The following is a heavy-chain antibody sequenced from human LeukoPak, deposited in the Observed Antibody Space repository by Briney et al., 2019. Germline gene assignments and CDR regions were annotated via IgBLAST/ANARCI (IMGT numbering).Heavy chain of an antibody. CDR2: INPNRGGT. J-gene: IGHJ5*02. V-gene: IGHV1-2*02. Sequence: ASVKVSCKASGYTFTGYYMHWVRQAPGQGLEWMGWINPNRGGTNYAQKFQGRVTMTRDTSISTAYMELSRLRSDDTAVYYCARGGSIAARYDWFDPWGQGTLVTVSS. CDR3: ARGGSIAARYDWFDP. CDR1: GYTFTGYY. D-gene: IGHD6-6*01.